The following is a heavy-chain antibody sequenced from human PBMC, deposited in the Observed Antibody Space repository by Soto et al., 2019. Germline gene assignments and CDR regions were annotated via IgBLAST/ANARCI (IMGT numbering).Heavy chain of an antibody. CDR3: AREDSLSYYYDSSGYYPGWFDP. Sequence: GASVKVSCKASGYAFTGYYMHWVRQAPGQGLEWMGWINPNSGGTNYAQKFQGRVTMTRDTSISTAYMELSRLRSDDTAVYYCAREDSLSYYYDSSGYYPGWFDPWGQGTLVTVSS. D-gene: IGHD3-22*01. J-gene: IGHJ5*02. V-gene: IGHV1-2*02. CDR1: GYAFTGYY. CDR2: INPNSGGT.